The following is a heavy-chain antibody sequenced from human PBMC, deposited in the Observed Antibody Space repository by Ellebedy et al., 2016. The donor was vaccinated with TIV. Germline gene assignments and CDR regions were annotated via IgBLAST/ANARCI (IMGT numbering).Heavy chain of an antibody. CDR2: ISSSSSYT. D-gene: IGHD3-16*01. J-gene: IGHJ6*02. CDR3: ARGGYYGMDV. V-gene: IGHV3-11*06. CDR1: GFTFSDYY. Sequence: GESLKISCAASGFTFSDYYMSWIRQAPGKGLEWVSYISSSSSYTNYADSVKGRFTISRDNAKNSLYLQMNSLRDEDTAVYYCARGGYYGMDVWGQGTTVTVSS.